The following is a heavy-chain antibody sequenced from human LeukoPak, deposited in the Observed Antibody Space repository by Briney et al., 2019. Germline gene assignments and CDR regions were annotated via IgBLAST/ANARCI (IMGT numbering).Heavy chain of an antibody. CDR2: IKREGCEK. D-gene: IGHD2/OR15-2a*01. CDR3: ARESLVIYEPYYFDY. J-gene: IGHJ4*02. Sequence: GGSLRHSCAASGFTFSSYCMSGVRQPPGKGREGVANIKREGCEKYYVDSVKGRLTNSRDNAKTSLYLQMNSLRAEDAAVYYCARESLVIYEPYYFDYWGQGILVTVSS. V-gene: IGHV3-7*01. CDR1: GFTFSSYC.